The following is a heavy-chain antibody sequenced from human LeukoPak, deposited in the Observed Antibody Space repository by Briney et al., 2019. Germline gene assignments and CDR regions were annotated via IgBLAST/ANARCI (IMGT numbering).Heavy chain of an antibody. D-gene: IGHD2-2*01. CDR3: ARDAGEYCSSTSCYYDY. Sequence: GASVKVSCKASGGTFSSYAISWVRQAPGQGLEWMGGIIPIFGTANYAQKFQGRVTITTDESTSTAYMELSSLRSEDTAVYYCARDAGEYCSSTSCYYDYWGQGTLVAVSS. CDR1: GGTFSSYA. V-gene: IGHV1-69*05. CDR2: IIPIFGTA. J-gene: IGHJ4*02.